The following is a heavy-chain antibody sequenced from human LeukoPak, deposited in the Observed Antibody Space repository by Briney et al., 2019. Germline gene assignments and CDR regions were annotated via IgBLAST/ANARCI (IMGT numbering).Heavy chain of an antibody. Sequence: GGSLRLSCAASGFTFSSYGMHWVRQAPGKGLEWEAVIWYDGSNKYYGESVKGRFTISRDNSKNTLDLQMNSLRAEDTAVYYCAGGYSSSWYPEIDYWGQGTLVTVSS. V-gene: IGHV3-33*01. CDR2: IWYDGSNK. J-gene: IGHJ4*02. CDR1: GFTFSSYG. CDR3: AGGYSSSWYPEIDY. D-gene: IGHD6-13*01.